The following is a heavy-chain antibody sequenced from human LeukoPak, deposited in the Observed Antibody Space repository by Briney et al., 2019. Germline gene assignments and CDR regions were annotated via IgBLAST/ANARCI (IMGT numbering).Heavy chain of an antibody. CDR1: GGSISSYY. Sequence: SETLSLTCTVSGGSISSYYWSWIRQPPGKGLEWIGYIYYSGSTNYNPSLKSRVTISVDTSKNQFSLKLSSVTAADTAVYYCARDIFLGASDYRGQGTLVTVSS. J-gene: IGHJ4*02. CDR3: ARDIFLGASDY. D-gene: IGHD1-26*01. V-gene: IGHV4-59*01. CDR2: IYYSGST.